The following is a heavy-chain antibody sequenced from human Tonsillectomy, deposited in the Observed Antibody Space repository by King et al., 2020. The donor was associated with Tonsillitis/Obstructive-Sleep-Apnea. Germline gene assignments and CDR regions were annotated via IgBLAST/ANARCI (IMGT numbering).Heavy chain of an antibody. V-gene: IGHV4-61*01. CDR1: GGSVSSGSYY. CDR3: ARVLTNYYYYMDV. Sequence: VQLQESGPGLVKPSETLSLTCTVSGGSVSSGSYYWSWIRQPPGKGLEWIGYIYYSGSTNYNPSLKSRVTISVDTSKNQFSLKLTSVTAADTAVYYCARVLTNYYYYMDVWGKGTTVTVSS. CDR2: IYYSGST. J-gene: IGHJ6*03.